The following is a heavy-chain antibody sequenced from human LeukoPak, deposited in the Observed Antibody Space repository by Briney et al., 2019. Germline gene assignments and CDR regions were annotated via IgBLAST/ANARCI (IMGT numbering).Heavy chain of an antibody. J-gene: IGHJ4*02. CDR2: IKQDGSEK. CDR3: ARRAYYFYY. V-gene: IGHV3-7*01. CDR1: GVTFSSYW. Sequence: PGGSLRLSCAASGVTFSSYWMSWVRQAPGKGLEWVANIKQDGSEKYYVDSVKGRFTISRDNAKNSLYLQMNSLRAEDTAVYYCARRAYYFYYWGQGTLVTVSS.